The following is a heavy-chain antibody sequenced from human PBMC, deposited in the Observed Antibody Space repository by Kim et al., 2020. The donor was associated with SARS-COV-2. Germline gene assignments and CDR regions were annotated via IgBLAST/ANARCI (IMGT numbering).Heavy chain of an antibody. CDR2: IYYSGST. D-gene: IGHD1-7*01. J-gene: IGHJ2*01. CDR3: ARVRFTYNWNLLPTREDWYFDV. Sequence: SETLSLTCTVSGGSISSYYWSWIRQPPGKGLEWIGYIYYSGSTNYNPSLKSRVTISVDTSKNQFSLKLSSVTAADTAVYYCARVRFTYNWNLLPTREDWYFDVWGRGTLVTVSS. CDR1: GGSISSYY. V-gene: IGHV4-59*12.